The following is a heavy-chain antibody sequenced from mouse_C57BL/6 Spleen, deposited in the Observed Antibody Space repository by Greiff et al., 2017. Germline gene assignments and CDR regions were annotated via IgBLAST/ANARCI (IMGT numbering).Heavy chain of an antibody. J-gene: IGHJ2*01. Sequence: QVQLQQPGAELVKPGASVKLSCKASGYTFTSYWMHWMKQRPGQGLEWIGMIHPNSGSTNYNEKFKSKATLTVDKSSSTAYMQLSSLTSEDSAVYYCARRDYYDYDGYFDYWGQGTTLTVSS. D-gene: IGHD2-4*01. V-gene: IGHV1-64*01. CDR2: IHPNSGST. CDR3: ARRDYYDYDGYFDY. CDR1: GYTFTSYW.